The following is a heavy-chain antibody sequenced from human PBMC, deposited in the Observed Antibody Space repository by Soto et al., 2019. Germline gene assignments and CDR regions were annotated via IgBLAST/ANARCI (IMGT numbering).Heavy chain of an antibody. CDR3: ARGLSPHTAVVATKAGRFGY. CDR2: INHSGST. Sequence: SETLSLTCAVYGGSFSGYYWSWIRQPPGKGLEWIGEINHSGSTNYNPSLKSRVTISVDTSKNQFSLKLSSVTAADTAVYYGARGLSPHTAVVATKAGRFGYWGQGTLVTVSS. J-gene: IGHJ4*02. V-gene: IGHV4-34*01. D-gene: IGHD5-12*01. CDR1: GGSFSGYY.